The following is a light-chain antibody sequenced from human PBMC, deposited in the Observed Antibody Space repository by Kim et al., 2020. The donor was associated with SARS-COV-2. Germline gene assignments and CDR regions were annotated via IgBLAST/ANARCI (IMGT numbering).Light chain of an antibody. CDR2: DVS. CDR3: SSYAGNYNFV. V-gene: IGLV2-11*01. J-gene: IGLJ1*01. Sequence: GHAATTSCTGTASNFGGYNYVSWYQQKPGKAPTLIIYDVSGRPSGVPDRFSGSKSGVTASLTISGLQAEDEADYYCSSYAGNYNFVFGTGTQLTVL. CDR1: ASNFGGYNY.